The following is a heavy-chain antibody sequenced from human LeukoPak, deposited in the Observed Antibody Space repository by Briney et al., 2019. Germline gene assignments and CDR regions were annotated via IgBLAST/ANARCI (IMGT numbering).Heavy chain of an antibody. D-gene: IGHD6-13*01. CDR1: GYTFTSYG. J-gene: IGHJ5*02. CDR3: ARERPLLYSSSWYYNHILFDP. Sequence: ASVKVSFKASGYTFTSYGISWVRQAPGQGLEWMGWISAYNGNTDYAQKLQGRVTMTTDTSTSTAYMELRSLRSDDTAVYYCARERPLLYSSSWYYNHILFDPWGQGTLVTVSS. CDR2: ISAYNGNT. V-gene: IGHV1-18*01.